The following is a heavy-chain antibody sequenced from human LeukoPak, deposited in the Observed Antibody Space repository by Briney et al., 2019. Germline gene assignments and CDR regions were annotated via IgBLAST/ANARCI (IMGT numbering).Heavy chain of an antibody. CDR2: ISYSGANS. D-gene: IGHD4-17*01. CDR3: ARPYGDY. V-gene: IGHV3-23*01. Sequence: PGGSLRLSCAASGFTFSGSAMSWVRQAPGEGLEWVSLISYSGANSYYTDSVRGRFTISRDNSKDTLFLQMNSLRAEDTAIYYCARPYGDYWGQGTLVTVSS. J-gene: IGHJ4*02. CDR1: GFTFSGSA.